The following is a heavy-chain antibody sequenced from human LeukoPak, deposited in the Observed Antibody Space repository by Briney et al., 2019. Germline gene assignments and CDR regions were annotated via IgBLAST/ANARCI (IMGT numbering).Heavy chain of an antibody. CDR3: AKAPVTTCRGAYCYPFDY. CDR2: VSDSGNT. CDR1: GFTLSSYA. V-gene: IGHV3-23*01. J-gene: IGHJ4*02. D-gene: IGHD2-21*01. Sequence: GGSLRLSCAASGFTLSSYAMSWVRQAPGKGLEWVSAVSDSGNTYHADSVKGRFTISRDSSKNALFLQMNRLRPEDAAVYYCAKAPVTTCRGAYCYPFDYWGQGTLVTVSS.